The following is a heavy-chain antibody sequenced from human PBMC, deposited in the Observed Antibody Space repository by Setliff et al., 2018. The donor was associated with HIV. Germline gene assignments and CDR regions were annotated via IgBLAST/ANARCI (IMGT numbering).Heavy chain of an antibody. V-gene: IGHV4-34*01. D-gene: IGHD6-13*01. J-gene: IGHJ6*03. CDR1: GGSFSGYY. Sequence: SETLSLTCAVYGGSFSGYYWSWIRQPPGKGLEWIGEINHSGSTNYNPSLKSRVTISVDTSKNQFSLKLSSVTAADTAVYYCARGARLLAGYSDRWDYYYMAVWGKGTTVTV. CDR2: INHSGST. CDR3: ARGARLLAGYSDRWDYYYMAV.